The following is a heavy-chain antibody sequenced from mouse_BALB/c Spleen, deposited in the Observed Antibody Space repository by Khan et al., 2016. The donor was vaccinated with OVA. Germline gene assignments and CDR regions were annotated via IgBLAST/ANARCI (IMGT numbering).Heavy chain of an antibody. CDR1: GYSITSDYA. Sequence: EVQLLESGPGLVKPSQSLSLTCTVTGYSITSDYAWNWIRQFPGNKLEWMGYISYSGNTNYNPYLKSRISITRDTSKNQFFLQLNSVTTEDTATXYCARVYGGDFDYWGQGTTLTVSS. D-gene: IGHD1-1*01. CDR3: ARVYGGDFDY. V-gene: IGHV3-2*02. J-gene: IGHJ2*01. CDR2: ISYSGNT.